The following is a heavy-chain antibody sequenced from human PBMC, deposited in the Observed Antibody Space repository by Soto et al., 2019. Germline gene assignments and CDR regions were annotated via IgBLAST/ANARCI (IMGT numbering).Heavy chain of an antibody. V-gene: IGHV1-24*01. Sequence: ASVKVSCKVSGYTLTELSMHWVRQAPGKGLEWMGGFGPEDGETIYAQKFQGRVTMTEDTSTDTAYMELSSLRSEDTAVYYCATSTFGGVIGPIDAFDIWGQGTMVTVSS. CDR2: FGPEDGET. CDR3: ATSTFGGVIGPIDAFDI. J-gene: IGHJ3*02. D-gene: IGHD3-16*02. CDR1: GYTLTELS.